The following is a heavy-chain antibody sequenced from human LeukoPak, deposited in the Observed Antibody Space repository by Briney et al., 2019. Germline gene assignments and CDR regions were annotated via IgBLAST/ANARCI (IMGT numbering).Heavy chain of an antibody. Sequence: ASVKVSCKASGYTFTTYDINWARQAAGQGLEWMGWMNPNSGNTGYAQKLQGRLTITRDASISTAYMELSSLRSDDTAVYYCARTKPDNSEMYSWGQGTLVTVSS. CDR2: MNPNSGNT. V-gene: IGHV1-8*03. CDR1: GYTFTTYD. D-gene: IGHD3-22*01. CDR3: ARTKPDNSEMYS. J-gene: IGHJ4*02.